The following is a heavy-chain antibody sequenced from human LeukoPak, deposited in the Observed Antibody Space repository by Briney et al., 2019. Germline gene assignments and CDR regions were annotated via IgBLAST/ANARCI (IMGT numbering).Heavy chain of an antibody. V-gene: IGHV3-23*01. CDR1: GFTFNTYA. J-gene: IGHJ4*02. Sequence: GGSLRLSCAASGFTFNTYAMSWVRQAPGKGLEWVSVISDSGADTYYADSVKGRFTISRDNSKNTLYLQMNSLRAEDTAVYYCAKTGWSGYDYTNYWGQGTLVTVSS. CDR3: AKTGWSGYDYTNY. CDR2: ISDSGADT. D-gene: IGHD5-12*01.